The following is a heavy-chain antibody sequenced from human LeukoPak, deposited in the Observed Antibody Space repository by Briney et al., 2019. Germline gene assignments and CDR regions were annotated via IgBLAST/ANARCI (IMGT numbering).Heavy chain of an antibody. J-gene: IGHJ6*03. CDR1: GFTFSGYW. CDR3: AAGGGWDPSFGVVTHIDA. D-gene: IGHD3-3*01. V-gene: IGHV3-74*01. CDR2: IYNDGHGI. Sequence: GGSLRLSCVTSGFTFSGYWMHWVRQGPGKGLELVSRIYNDGHGIIYADSVKGRFTTSRDNVKNTLYLQMNSLRVEDTAVYYCAAGGGWDPSFGVVTHIDAWGKGTTVVVS.